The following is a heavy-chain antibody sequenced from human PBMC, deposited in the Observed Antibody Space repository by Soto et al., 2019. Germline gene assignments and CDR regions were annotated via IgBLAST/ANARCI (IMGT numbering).Heavy chain of an antibody. J-gene: IGHJ4*02. CDR3: AKALSSGYYYVFFDS. D-gene: IGHD3-22*01. Sequence: EGQLLESGGGLVQPGGSLRLSCAASGFIFSNYVMNWVRQAPGKGLEWVSAISDTSGSSYYADSVKGRFTISRDNSQNTLYLQMNSLRAEDTAIYYCAKALSSGYYYVFFDSWGQGTLVTVSS. CDR2: ISDTSGSS. CDR1: GFIFSNYV. V-gene: IGHV3-23*01.